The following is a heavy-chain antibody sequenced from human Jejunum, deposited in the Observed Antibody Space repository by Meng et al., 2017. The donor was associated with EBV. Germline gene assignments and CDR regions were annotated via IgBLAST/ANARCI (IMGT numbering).Heavy chain of an antibody. V-gene: IGHV1-8*01. CDR1: GYTLPTQH. CDR3: ARGDGYNLY. Sequence: QVQLVQVGAERKNLGASVKVSCQDSGYTLPTQHIKGVRQATGQGLEYMGWMSPDNGDTGYAQNFQGRLTMTRDTSISTAYMELSSLTSDDTAVYYCARGDGYNLYWGQGTLVTVSS. J-gene: IGHJ4*02. D-gene: IGHD5-24*01. CDR2: MSPDNGDT.